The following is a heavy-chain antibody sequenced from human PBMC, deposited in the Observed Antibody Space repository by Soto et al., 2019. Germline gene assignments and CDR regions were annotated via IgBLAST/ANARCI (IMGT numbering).Heavy chain of an antibody. Sequence: PSETLSLTCAVSGGSISSGGYSWSWIRQPPGKGLEWIGYIYHSGSTYYNPSLKSRVTISVDRSKNQFSLKLSSVTAADTAVYYCARGIYGYYYGMDVWGQGTTVTVSS. CDR2: IYHSGST. CDR3: ARGIYGYYYGMDV. V-gene: IGHV4-30-2*01. D-gene: IGHD3-10*01. CDR1: GGSISSGGYS. J-gene: IGHJ6*02.